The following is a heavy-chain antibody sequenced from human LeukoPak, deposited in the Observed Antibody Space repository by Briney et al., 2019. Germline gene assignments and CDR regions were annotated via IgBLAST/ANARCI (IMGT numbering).Heavy chain of an antibody. CDR2: MRYDGSNE. D-gene: IGHD2-2*01. CDR1: GFIFSNYG. V-gene: IGHV3-30*02. CDR3: AGYYCSSTSSCPGIVN. Sequence: AGGSLRLSCEASGFIFSNYGMHWVRQAAGKGLEWVAFMRYDGSNEYYADSVKGRVTISRDNSKNTLYLQMNSLRAEDTAVYYCAGYYCSSTSSCPGIVNWGQGTLVTVSS. J-gene: IGHJ4*02.